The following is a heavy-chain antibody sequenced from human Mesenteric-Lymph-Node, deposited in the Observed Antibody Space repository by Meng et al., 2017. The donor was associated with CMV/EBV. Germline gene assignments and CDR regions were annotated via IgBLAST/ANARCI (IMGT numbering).Heavy chain of an antibody. CDR3: ARGPSYSSGFPDC. D-gene: IGHD6-19*01. CDR2: MNPNSGNT. CDR1: GYTFTSFD. Sequence: QEQLVQSGAEVKKPGASVKFSCKASGYTFTSFDINWVRQATGQGPEWMGWMNPNSGNTGYAQKFQGRVTLTRNTSISTAYMELSSLRSDDTAVYYCARGPSYSSGFPDCWGQGTLVTVSS. J-gene: IGHJ4*02. V-gene: IGHV1-8*02.